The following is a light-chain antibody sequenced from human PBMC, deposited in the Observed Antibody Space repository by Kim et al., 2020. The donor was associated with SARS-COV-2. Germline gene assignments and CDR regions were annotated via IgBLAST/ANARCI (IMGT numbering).Light chain of an antibody. CDR1: KLGDKY. Sequence: GSPRQTASITCSGDKLGDKYACWYQQKPGRSPVLVIYQDSRRPSGIPERFSGSNSGNTATLTVSGTQAMDEADYYCQAWDSSTGVFGTGTKVTVL. CDR2: QDS. J-gene: IGLJ1*01. V-gene: IGLV3-1*01. CDR3: QAWDSSTGV.